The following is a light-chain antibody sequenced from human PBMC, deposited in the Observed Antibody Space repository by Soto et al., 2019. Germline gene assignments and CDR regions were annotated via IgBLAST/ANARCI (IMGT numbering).Light chain of an antibody. J-gene: IGKJ3*01. CDR3: QKCDYLPI. V-gene: IGKV1-33*01. Sequence: DIPMTQSPSSLSASVGDRVTITCQASHDITSYLNWYQHKPGKAPKLLIYDASILEAGVPSRFSGSGSGTDFTFTISSLQHEDDATYYCQKCDYLPIFGPGTTVDFK. CDR1: HDITSY. CDR2: DAS.